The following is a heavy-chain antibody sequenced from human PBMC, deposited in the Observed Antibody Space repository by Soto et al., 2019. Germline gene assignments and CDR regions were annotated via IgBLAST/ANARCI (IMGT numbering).Heavy chain of an antibody. Sequence: SETLSLTCTVSGCSISSYYWSWIRQPPGKGLEWIGYIYYSGSTNYNPSLKSRVTISVDTSKNQFSLKLSSVTAADTAVYYCARRLGYCSSTSCYGHFDYWGQGTLVTVSS. CDR3: ARRLGYCSSTSCYGHFDY. CDR2: IYYSGST. D-gene: IGHD2-2*01. J-gene: IGHJ4*02. CDR1: GCSISSYY. V-gene: IGHV4-59*08.